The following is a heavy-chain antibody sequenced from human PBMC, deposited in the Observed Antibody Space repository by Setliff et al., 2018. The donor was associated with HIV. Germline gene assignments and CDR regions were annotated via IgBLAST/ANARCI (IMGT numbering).Heavy chain of an antibody. J-gene: IGHJ4*02. CDR3: ARDQALEMATK. Sequence: ASVKVSCKASGYSFGNYAMHWVRQAPGQSREGMGWINAGNGNTKYSQKFQGRVTITRYSSASTAYMELSSLRSEDTAVYYCARDQALEMATKWGQGTLVTVLL. CDR2: INAGNGNT. CDR1: GYSFGNYA. V-gene: IGHV1-3*01. D-gene: IGHD5-12*01.